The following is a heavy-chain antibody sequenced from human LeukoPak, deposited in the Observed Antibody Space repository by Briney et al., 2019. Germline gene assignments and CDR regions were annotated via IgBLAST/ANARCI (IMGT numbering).Heavy chain of an antibody. CDR3: ARERRGSTSSEFDY. J-gene: IGHJ4*02. V-gene: IGHV4-4*07. D-gene: IGHD2-2*01. CDR2: IYHSGST. Sequence: PSETLSLTCTVSGGSISSYYWSWIRQPAGKGLEWIGSIYHSGSTYYNPSLKSRVTISVDTSKNQFSLKLSSVTAADTAVYYCARERRGSTSSEFDYWGQGTLVTVSS. CDR1: GGSISSYY.